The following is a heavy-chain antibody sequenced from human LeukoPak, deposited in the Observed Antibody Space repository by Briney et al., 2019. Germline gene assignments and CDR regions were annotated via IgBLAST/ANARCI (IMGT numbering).Heavy chain of an antibody. J-gene: IGHJ4*02. CDR1: GFTFSSYD. Sequence: GGSLRLSCAASGFTFSSYDMHWVRQAPGKGLEWVAVISDDGRNKYDADSVKGRFTISRDNSKNTLYLQMNSLRAEDTAVYHCARGRGVVPTAMLVYWGQGTLVTVSS. D-gene: IGHD2-2*01. CDR2: ISDDGRNK. CDR3: ARGRGVVPTAMLVY. V-gene: IGHV3-30*04.